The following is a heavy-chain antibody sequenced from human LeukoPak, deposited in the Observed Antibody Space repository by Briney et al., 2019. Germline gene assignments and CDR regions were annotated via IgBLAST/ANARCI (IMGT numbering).Heavy chain of an antibody. Sequence: ASVKVSCKASGYTFTGYYMHWVRQAPGQGLEWMGRIIPIFGTANYAQKFQGRVTITTDDSTSTAYMELSSLRSEDTAVYYCARGPETYSGSYYWDYWGQGTLVTVSS. CDR3: ARGPETYSGSYYWDY. CDR1: GYTFTGYY. D-gene: IGHD1-26*01. V-gene: IGHV1-69*05. CDR2: IIPIFGTA. J-gene: IGHJ4*02.